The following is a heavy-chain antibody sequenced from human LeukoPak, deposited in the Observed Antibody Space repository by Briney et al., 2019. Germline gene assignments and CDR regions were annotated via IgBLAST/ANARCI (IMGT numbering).Heavy chain of an antibody. D-gene: IGHD3-16*02. V-gene: IGHV3-7*04. CDR2: IDQDGSEK. J-gene: IGHJ4*02. CDR1: GSTFNSHW. Sequence: GGSLRLSCVASGSTFNSHWMSWVRQAPGKGLEWVANIDQDGSEKYYVDSAKGRFTISRDNAKNSLYLQMNSLRAEDTAVYYCARDGMITFGGVIVMDYWGQGTLVTVSS. CDR3: ARDGMITFGGVIVMDY.